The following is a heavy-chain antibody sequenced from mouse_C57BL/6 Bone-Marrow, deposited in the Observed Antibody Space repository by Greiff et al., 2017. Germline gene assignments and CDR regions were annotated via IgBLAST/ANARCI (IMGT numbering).Heavy chain of an antibody. CDR1: GYTFTSYG. J-gene: IGHJ2*01. V-gene: IGHV1-81*01. CDR3: ARVGGLLSTVVDYFDY. Sequence: QVQLQQPGAELARPGASVKLSCKASGYTFTSYGISWVKQRTGQGLEWIGEIYPRSGNTYYNEKFKGKATLTADKSSSTAYMELRSLTSEDSAVYFCARVGGLLSTVVDYFDYWGQGTTLTVSS. D-gene: IGHD1-1*01. CDR2: IYPRSGNT.